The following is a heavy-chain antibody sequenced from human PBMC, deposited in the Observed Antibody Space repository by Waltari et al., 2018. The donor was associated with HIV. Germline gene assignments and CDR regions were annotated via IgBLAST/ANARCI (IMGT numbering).Heavy chain of an antibody. D-gene: IGHD6-25*01. CDR2: VYYSGST. V-gene: IGHV4-59*01. CDR3: ARSRTGYRGTDS. CDR1: GGSIRGYY. J-gene: IGHJ5*02. Sequence: QVQLQESGPGLLKPSETLSLTCTVSGGSIRGYYWNWIRQPPGKGLEWIGYVYYSGSTIYNPSLKTRVTISLDTPKNQFSLKMNSATAADTAVYYCARSRTGYRGTDSWGQGTLVTVSS.